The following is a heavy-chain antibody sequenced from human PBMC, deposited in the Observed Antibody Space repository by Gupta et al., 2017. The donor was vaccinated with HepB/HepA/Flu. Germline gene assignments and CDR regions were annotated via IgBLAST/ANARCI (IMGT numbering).Heavy chain of an antibody. Sequence: QVQLVESGGGVVQPGRSLRLSCAASGFTFSTSGMQWVRQAPGKGLEWVAVISYDGSIEYYADSVKGRFTISRDNSKNTLYLQMNSLRTEDTAVYYCANGRAHHLPLGLDFDYWGQGTLVTVSS. CDR2: ISYDGSIE. CDR1: GFTFSTSG. CDR3: ANGRAHHLPLGLDFDY. D-gene: IGHD6-19*01. J-gene: IGHJ4*02. V-gene: IGHV3-30*18.